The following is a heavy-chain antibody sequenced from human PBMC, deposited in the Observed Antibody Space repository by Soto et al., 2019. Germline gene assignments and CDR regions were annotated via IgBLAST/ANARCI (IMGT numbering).Heavy chain of an antibody. Sequence: EVQLVESGGGLVQPGGSLRLSCAASGFTVSNNYMRWVRQAPGKGLEWVSLIYSGGATYYADSVKGRFTISRDNSKNTLWLQMNSLRAEDTGVYYCARDGTYNWVGGQGVLVTGSS. CDR3: ARDGTYNWV. D-gene: IGHD1-1*01. CDR1: GFTVSNNY. V-gene: IGHV3-66*01. J-gene: IGHJ4*02. CDR2: IYSGGAT.